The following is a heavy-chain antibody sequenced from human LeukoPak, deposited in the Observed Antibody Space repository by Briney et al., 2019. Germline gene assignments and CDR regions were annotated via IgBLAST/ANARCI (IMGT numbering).Heavy chain of an antibody. J-gene: IGHJ4*02. Sequence: ASVKVSCKASGYTFTSYGISWVRQAPGQGLEWMGWISAYNGNTNYAQKLQGRVTMTTDTSTSTAYMELRSLRSDDTAVYYCARVGQVVTATQGRFDYWGQGTLVTVSS. V-gene: IGHV1-18*01. CDR1: GYTFTSYG. CDR2: ISAYNGNT. D-gene: IGHD2-21*02. CDR3: ARVGQVVTATQGRFDY.